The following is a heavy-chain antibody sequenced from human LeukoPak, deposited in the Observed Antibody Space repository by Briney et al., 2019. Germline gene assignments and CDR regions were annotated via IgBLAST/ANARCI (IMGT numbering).Heavy chain of an antibody. Sequence: GGSLRLSCAASGFTFSSYAMSWVRQAPGKGLEWVSAISGSGGSTYYADSVQGRFTISRDNSKSTLCLQMNSLRAEDTAVYYCARGVGVGYSYGLAYFDYWGQGTLVTVSS. CDR3: ARGVGVGYSYGLAYFDY. CDR2: ISGSGGST. CDR1: GFTFSSYA. V-gene: IGHV3-23*01. D-gene: IGHD5-18*01. J-gene: IGHJ4*02.